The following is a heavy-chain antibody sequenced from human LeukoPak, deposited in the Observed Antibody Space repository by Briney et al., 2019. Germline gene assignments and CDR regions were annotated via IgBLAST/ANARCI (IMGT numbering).Heavy chain of an antibody. CDR2: ISGIGGST. CDR1: GFTFSSYA. J-gene: IGHJ4*02. V-gene: IGHV3-23*01. D-gene: IGHD5/OR15-5a*01. Sequence: GGSLRLSCAASGFTFSSYAMSWVRQAPGKGLEWVSAISGIGGSTYYADSVKGRFTISRDNSKNTLYLQMNSLRAEDTAVYYCATSIDDWNSGHYYYFDYWGQGTLVTVSS. CDR3: ATSIDDWNSGHYYYFDY.